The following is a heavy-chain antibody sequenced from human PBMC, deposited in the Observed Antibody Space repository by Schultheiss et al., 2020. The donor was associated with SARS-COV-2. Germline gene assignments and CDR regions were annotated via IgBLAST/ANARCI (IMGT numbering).Heavy chain of an antibody. CDR1: GFTFSRYG. Sequence: GGSLRLSCAASGFTFSRYGMHWVRQAPGKGLEWVAVISYDGSNKYYADSVKGRFTISRDNSKNTLYLQMNSLRAEDTAVYYCARGHSSGYYNYFDYWGQGTLVTVSS. J-gene: IGHJ4*02. CDR2: ISYDGSNK. V-gene: IGHV3-30*03. CDR3: ARGHSSGYYNYFDY. D-gene: IGHD3-22*01.